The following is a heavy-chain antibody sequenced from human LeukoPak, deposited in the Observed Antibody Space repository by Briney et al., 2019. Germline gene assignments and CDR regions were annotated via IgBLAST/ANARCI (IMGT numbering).Heavy chain of an antibody. CDR3: ARGEAARPQLYYFDY. CDR2: IYYSGST. CDR1: GGSISSGGYY. V-gene: IGHV4-31*03. D-gene: IGHD6-6*01. J-gene: IGHJ4*02. Sequence: SETLSLTCTVSGGSISSGGYYWSWLRQHPGKGLEWIGYIYYSGSTYYNPSLKSRVTISVDTSKNQFSLMLSSVTAADTAVYYCARGEAARPQLYYFDYWGQGTLVTVSS.